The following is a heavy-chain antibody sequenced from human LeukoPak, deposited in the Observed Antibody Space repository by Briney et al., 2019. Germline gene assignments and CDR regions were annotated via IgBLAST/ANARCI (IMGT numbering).Heavy chain of an antibody. CDR2: INWNGGSA. CDR1: GFTFDDYG. CDR3: ARVSYSGSYGDFDY. V-gene: IGHV3-20*04. D-gene: IGHD1-26*01. Sequence: PGGSLRLSCAASGFTFDDYGMSWVRQAPGKGLEWVSGINWNGGSASYADSLKGRFTISRDNAKNSLYVQMNSLRAEDTALYYCARVSYSGSYGDFDYWGQGTLVTVSS. J-gene: IGHJ4*02.